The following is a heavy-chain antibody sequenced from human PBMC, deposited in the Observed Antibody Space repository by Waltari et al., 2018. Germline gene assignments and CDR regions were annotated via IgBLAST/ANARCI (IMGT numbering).Heavy chain of an antibody. J-gene: IGHJ4*02. CDR3: AKDAFGNTYVDH. CDR1: GLSISSYG. V-gene: IGHV3-33*06. Sequence: QAQLVESGGGVVQPGMSLTPSWTGQGLSISSYGRHWVRQAPGKGLEWVELIWFDGGQTYYADSVRGRFTISRDNSKNTLYLDMNSLKLNDTAIYYCAKDAFGNTYVDHWGQGTLVTVAS. D-gene: IGHD3-10*01. CDR2: IWFDGGQT.